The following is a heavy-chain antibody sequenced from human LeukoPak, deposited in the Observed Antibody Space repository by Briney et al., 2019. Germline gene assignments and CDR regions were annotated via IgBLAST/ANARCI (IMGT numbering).Heavy chain of an antibody. CDR2: ISGYNGNT. CDR3: ARDRHRRHYYDSSLHPPLDY. Sequence: ASVKVSCKASGYTFTNFGISWVRQAPGQGLEWMGWISGYNGNTNYEQKLQGRVTMTTDTSTSTAYMDLRSLRSDDTAVYYCARDRHRRHYYDSSLHPPLDYWGQGTLVTVSS. CDR1: GYTFTNFG. V-gene: IGHV1-18*01. J-gene: IGHJ4*02. D-gene: IGHD3-22*01.